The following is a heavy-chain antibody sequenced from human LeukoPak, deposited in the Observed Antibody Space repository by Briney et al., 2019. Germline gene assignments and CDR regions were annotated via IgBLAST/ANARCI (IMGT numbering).Heavy chain of an antibody. CDR2: ISSSSSYT. V-gene: IGHV3-11*05. CDR1: GFTFSDYY. CDR3: ARDGGIVDKFFDY. Sequence: SGGSLRLSCAASGFTFSDYYMSWIRQAPGKGLEWVSYISSSSSYTNYADSVKGRFTISRDNAKNSLYLQMNSLRAEDTAVYYCARDGGIVDKFFDYWGQGTLVTVSS. D-gene: IGHD1-26*01. J-gene: IGHJ4*02.